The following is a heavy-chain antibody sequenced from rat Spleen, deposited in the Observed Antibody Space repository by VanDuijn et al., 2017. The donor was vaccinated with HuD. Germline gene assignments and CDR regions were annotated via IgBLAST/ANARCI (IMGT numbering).Heavy chain of an antibody. CDR2: IWDNGGT. CDR1: GLSLTSNS. D-gene: IGHD4-4*01. Sequence: QVQLKESGPGLVQPSQTLSLTCTVSGLSLTSNSVSWIRQPPGKGLEWMGVIWDNGGTDYASSLKSRLSISRDTSKSQVFLKMNSLQTEDTAMYFCAKFGIRGSWGQGVMVTVSS. CDR3: AKFGIRGS. J-gene: IGHJ2*01. V-gene: IGHV2-47*01.